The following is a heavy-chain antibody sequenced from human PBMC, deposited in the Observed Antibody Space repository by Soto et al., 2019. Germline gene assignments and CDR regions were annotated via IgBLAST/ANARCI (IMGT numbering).Heavy chain of an antibody. Sequence: QVQLVESGGGVVQPGRSLRLSCAASGFTFSSYAMHWVRQAPGKGLEWVAVISYDGSNKYYADSVKGRFTISRDNSKNTLYLQMNSLRAEDTAVYYCARDSWSIVGANGSQGWFDPWGQGTLVTVSS. CDR2: ISYDGSNK. CDR3: ARDSWSIVGANGSQGWFDP. V-gene: IGHV3-30-3*01. D-gene: IGHD1-26*01. CDR1: GFTFSSYA. J-gene: IGHJ5*02.